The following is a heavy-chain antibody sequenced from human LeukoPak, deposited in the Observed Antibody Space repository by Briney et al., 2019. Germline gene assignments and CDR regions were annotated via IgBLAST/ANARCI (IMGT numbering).Heavy chain of an antibody. J-gene: IGHJ4*02. D-gene: IGHD2-2*01. V-gene: IGHV1-46*01. CDR1: GSSFTIDY. CDR3: ARGCDIVVVPASFDY. CDR2: INPSGGST. Sequence: ASVKVSCKASGSSFTIDYMHWVRQAPGQGLEWMGIINPSGGSTSYAQKFQGRVTMTRDTSSSTVYMELRSLKPYSVAVEYCARGCDIVVVPASFDYWGQGTLVTVSS.